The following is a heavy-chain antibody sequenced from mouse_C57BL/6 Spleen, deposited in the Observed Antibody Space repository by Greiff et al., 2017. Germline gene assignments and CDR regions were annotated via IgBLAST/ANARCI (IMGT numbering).Heavy chain of an antibody. CDR3: ARTTVGGNAMDY. D-gene: IGHD1-1*01. J-gene: IGHJ4*01. V-gene: IGHV5-17*01. CDR2: ISRGSSTI. Sequence: EVKVVESGGGLVKPGGSLKLSCAASGFTFSDYGMHWVRQAPEKGLEWVAYISRGSSTIYYADTVKGRFTISRDNAKNTLFLQMTSLRSEDTAMYYCARTTVGGNAMDYWGQGTSVTVSS. CDR1: GFTFSDYG.